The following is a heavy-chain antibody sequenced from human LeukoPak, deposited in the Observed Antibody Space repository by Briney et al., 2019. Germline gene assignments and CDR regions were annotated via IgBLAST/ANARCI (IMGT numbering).Heavy chain of an antibody. CDR1: GSSISSGYS. D-gene: IGHD5-24*01. V-gene: IGHV4-38-2*02. CDR3: ESLYLPATRFDY. J-gene: IGHJ4*02. CDR2: IFHSGRT. Sequence: PSQTLSLACTVSGSSISSGYSWGWIRQPPGKGLEWIGSIFHSGRTFYNPSLKSPVPITVATSSNQFSLKLTSVTAPARAVFCCESLYLPATRFDYWGQGTLVTVSS.